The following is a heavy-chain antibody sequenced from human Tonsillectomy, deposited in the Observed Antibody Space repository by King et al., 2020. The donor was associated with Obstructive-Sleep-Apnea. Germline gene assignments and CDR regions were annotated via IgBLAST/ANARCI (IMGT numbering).Heavy chain of an antibody. CDR2: MYYSGRT. V-gene: IGHV4-59*01. D-gene: IGHD2-8*02. CDR3: ARDRTGWDLDAFDI. CDR1: GGSISSYD. J-gene: IGHJ3*02. Sequence: QLQESGPGLVKPSETLSLTCTVSGGSISSYDWSWIRQPPGKGLEWIGYMYYSGRTNYNPSLRSRVTISIETSKNQFSLKLRSVTAADTAVYYCARDRTGWDLDAFDIWGQGTMVTVSS.